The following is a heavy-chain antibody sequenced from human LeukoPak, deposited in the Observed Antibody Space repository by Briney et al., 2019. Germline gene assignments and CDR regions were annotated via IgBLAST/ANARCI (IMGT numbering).Heavy chain of an antibody. CDR1: GYSFTDYY. D-gene: IGHD3-22*01. V-gene: IGHV1-2*06. CDR2: INPNSGGT. J-gene: IGHJ6*02. CDR3: ARGPRSGYESPFYFYGLDV. Sequence: GSVKVSCKASGYSFTDYYMHWVRQAPGQGLEWMGRINPNSGGTNYAQKFQGRVTMTRDTSINTAHMELSRLRSDDTAVYYCARGPRSGYESPFYFYGLDVWGQGTTVTVSS.